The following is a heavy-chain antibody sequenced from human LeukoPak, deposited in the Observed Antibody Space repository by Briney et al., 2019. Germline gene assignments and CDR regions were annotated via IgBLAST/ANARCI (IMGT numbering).Heavy chain of an antibody. CDR1: GGSISCSSYY. CDR2: IYYSGST. V-gene: IGHV4-39*07. D-gene: IGHD3-16*01. J-gene: IGHJ5*02. Sequence: SETLSLTCTVSGGSISCSSYYWGWIRQPPGKGLEWIGSIYYSGSTYYNPSLKRRVTISVDTSKNQFSLKLSSVTAADTAVYYCARDWGGKNWFDPWGQGTLVTVSS. CDR3: ARDWGGKNWFDP.